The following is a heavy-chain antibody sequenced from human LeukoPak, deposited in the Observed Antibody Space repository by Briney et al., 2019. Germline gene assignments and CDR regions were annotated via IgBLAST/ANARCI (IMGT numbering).Heavy chain of an antibody. D-gene: IGHD5-24*01. CDR1: GFTFSSYA. V-gene: IGHV3-64*04. CDR3: AREGYNGWNKEH. Sequence: GGSLRLSCSASGFTFSSYAMHWVRQAPGKGLEYVSAISSNGGSTYYADSVKGRFTISRDNSKNTLYLQMNSLRAEDTAVYYCAREGYNGWNKEHWGRGTLVTVSS. CDR2: ISSNGGST. J-gene: IGHJ1*01.